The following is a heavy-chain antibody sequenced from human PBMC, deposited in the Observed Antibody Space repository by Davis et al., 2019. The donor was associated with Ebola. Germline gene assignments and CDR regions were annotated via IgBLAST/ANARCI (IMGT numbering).Heavy chain of an antibody. CDR2: ISSSSSYI. CDR3: AKGSSPRG. J-gene: IGHJ4*02. V-gene: IGHV3-21*01. CDR1: GFTFSSYS. Sequence: GGSLRLSCAASGFTFSSYSMNWVRQAPGKGLEWVSSISSSSSYIYYADSVKGRFTISRDNSKNTLHLQMNSLRAEDTAVYYCAKGSSPRGWGQGTLVTVSS. D-gene: IGHD6-6*01.